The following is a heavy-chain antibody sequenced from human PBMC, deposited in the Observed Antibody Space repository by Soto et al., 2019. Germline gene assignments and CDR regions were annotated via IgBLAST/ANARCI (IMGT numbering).Heavy chain of an antibody. Sequence: ASVKVSCKASGYSFTSYFMHWVRQAPGQGPEWMGIIDPDGGSTSYAQKFQGRVTMTTDTSTSTVYVELSSLRSEDTAVYYCASLIGVDTLRDYWGQGTLVTVSS. J-gene: IGHJ4*02. CDR3: ASLIGVDTLRDY. CDR1: GYSFTSYF. D-gene: IGHD3-3*01. V-gene: IGHV1-46*01. CDR2: IDPDGGST.